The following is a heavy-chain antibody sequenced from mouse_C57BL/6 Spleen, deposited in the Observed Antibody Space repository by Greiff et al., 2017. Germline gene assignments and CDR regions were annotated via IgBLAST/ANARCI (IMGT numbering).Heavy chain of an antibody. CDR1: GYTFTSYW. CDR2: IDPSDSET. Sequence: QVQLQQSGAELVRPGSSVKMSCKASGYTFTSYWMHWVKQRPIQGLEWIGNIDPSDSETNYNQKFKGKATLTADKSSSTAYMQLSSLTSEDSAVYFCGRPYSDGFDYWGQGTTLTVAS. J-gene: IGHJ2*01. V-gene: IGHV1-52*01. D-gene: IGHD2-12*01. CDR3: GRPYSDGFDY.